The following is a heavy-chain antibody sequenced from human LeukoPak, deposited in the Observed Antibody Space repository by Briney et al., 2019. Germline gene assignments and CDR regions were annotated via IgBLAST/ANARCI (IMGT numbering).Heavy chain of an antibody. CDR1: GLTFSSYA. J-gene: IGHJ4*02. Sequence: GGSLRLSCAASGLTFSSYAMSWVRQAPGKGLEWVSAISGSGGSTYYADSVKGRFTISRDNSKNTLYLQMNSLRAEDTAVYYCAIDLTNGPYYFDYWGQGTLVTVSS. CDR3: AIDLTNGPYYFDY. D-gene: IGHD1-1*01. CDR2: ISGSGGST. V-gene: IGHV3-23*01.